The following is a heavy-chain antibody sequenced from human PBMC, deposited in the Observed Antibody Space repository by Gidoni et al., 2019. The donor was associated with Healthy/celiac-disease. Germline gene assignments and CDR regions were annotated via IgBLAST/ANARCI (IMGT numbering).Heavy chain of an antibody. CDR2: IYYSGST. CDR1: GGPISSSSYY. Sequence: QLRLHESGPGLVKPSETLSLTCTASGGPISSSSYYWGWIRQPPGKGLEWIGSIYYSGSTYYNPSLKSRVTISVDTSKNQFSLRLSSVTAADTAVYYCARGGGVAYCGGDCYSDWYFDLWGRGTLVTVSS. CDR3: ARGGGVAYCGGDCYSDWYFDL. J-gene: IGHJ2*01. V-gene: IGHV4-39*01. D-gene: IGHD2-21*02.